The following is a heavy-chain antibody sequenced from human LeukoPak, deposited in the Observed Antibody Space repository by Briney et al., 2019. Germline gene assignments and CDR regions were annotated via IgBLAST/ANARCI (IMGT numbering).Heavy chain of an antibody. CDR2: ISSSSSYI. Sequence: PGGSLRLSCAASGFAFSSYSMNGVRQAPGKGLEWVSSISSSSSYIYYADSVKGRFTISRDHAKSSLYLQMNSLRAEDTAVYYCARSTSGGSFSFDYWGQGTLVTVSS. D-gene: IGHD2-15*01. CDR1: GFAFSSYS. CDR3: ARSTSGGSFSFDY. J-gene: IGHJ4*02. V-gene: IGHV3-21*01.